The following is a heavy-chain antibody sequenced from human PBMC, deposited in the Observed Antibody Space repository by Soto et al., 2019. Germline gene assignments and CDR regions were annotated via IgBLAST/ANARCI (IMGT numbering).Heavy chain of an antibody. D-gene: IGHD6-19*01. Sequence: GGSLRLSCAASGFTFSSYAMSWVRQAPGKGLEWVSAISGSGGSTYYADSVKGRFTISRDNSKNTLYLQMNSLRAEDTVVYYCVILVTLYSGSGHPAFDYWGQGTLVTVSS. CDR1: GFTFSSYA. V-gene: IGHV3-23*01. J-gene: IGHJ4*02. CDR2: ISGSGGST. CDR3: VILVTLYSGSGHPAFDY.